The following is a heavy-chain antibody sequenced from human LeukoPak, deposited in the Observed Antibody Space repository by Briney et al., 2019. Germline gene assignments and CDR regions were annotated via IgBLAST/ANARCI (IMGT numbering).Heavy chain of an antibody. CDR2: INPNTGVT. CDR1: GYTFTAYY. CDR3: ARSPHILTGENFDY. Sequence: GASVKVSCKASGYTFTAYYIHWVRQAPGQGLEWMGLINPNTGVTKFAQKFHGRVTMSRDTSMSTAYMELNRLTTDDTAMYYCARSPHILTGENFDYWGQGTLLTVSS. V-gene: IGHV1-2*02. D-gene: IGHD3-9*01. J-gene: IGHJ4*02.